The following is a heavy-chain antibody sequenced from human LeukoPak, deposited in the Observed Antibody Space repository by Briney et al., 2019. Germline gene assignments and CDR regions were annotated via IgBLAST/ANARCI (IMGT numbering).Heavy chain of an antibody. CDR1: GGSMNSDY. CDR2: LFGNGGT. CDR3: ARQAAKKWDLPGSFDS. J-gene: IGHJ4*02. D-gene: IGHD1-26*01. Sequence: SETLSLTCSVSGGSMNSDYWSWIRQSPGKGLEWIGRLFGNGGTNYSPSFQGRATMSVDTSTRRLSLRLNSVTAADTAVYYCARQAAKKWDLPGSFDSWGQGILVTVSS. V-gene: IGHV4-59*08.